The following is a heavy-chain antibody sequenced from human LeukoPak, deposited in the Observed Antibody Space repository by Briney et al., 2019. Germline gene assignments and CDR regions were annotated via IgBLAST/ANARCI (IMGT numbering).Heavy chain of an antibody. CDR3: ARARVVGATTLFDY. Sequence: SQSLSLTCTVSGGSISSGSYYWGWIRQPAGKGLEWIGRIYTSGGTNYNPSLKSRVTISVDTSNNQFSLTLRSVTAADTAVYYCARARVVGATTLFDYWGQGTLVTVSS. CDR2: IYTSGGT. V-gene: IGHV4-61*02. D-gene: IGHD1-26*01. J-gene: IGHJ4*02. CDR1: GGSISSGSYY.